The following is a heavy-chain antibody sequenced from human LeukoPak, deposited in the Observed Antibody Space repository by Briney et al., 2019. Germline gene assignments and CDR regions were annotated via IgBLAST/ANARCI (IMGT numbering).Heavy chain of an antibody. J-gene: IGHJ4*02. D-gene: IGHD3-22*01. V-gene: IGHV4-59*08. CDR2: VSYSGGT. Sequence: NPSETLSLTCTVSGVSINTYYWSWVRQPPGKGLEWVGYVSYSGGTTYNPSLKSRVTISIDTSKNQFSLRLSSVTAADTALYYCARVGDTSGYFYYFDYWGQGTPVTVSS. CDR3: ARVGDTSGYFYYFDY. CDR1: GVSINTYY.